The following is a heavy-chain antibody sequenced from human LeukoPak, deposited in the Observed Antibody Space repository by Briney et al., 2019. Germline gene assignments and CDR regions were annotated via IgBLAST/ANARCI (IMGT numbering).Heavy chain of an antibody. CDR3: ARGSLWFGESYSFDY. J-gene: IGHJ4*02. CDR2: FYHSGGT. V-gene: IGHV4-38-2*02. D-gene: IGHD3-10*01. CDR1: GYSISSGYF. Sequence: SETLSLTCTVSGYSISSGYFWGWIRQPPGKGLEWIGSFYHSGGTYYNPSLTSRVTVSLDTSKNQFSLNLRSLTAADTAVYYCARGSLWFGESYSFDYWGQGALVIVSS.